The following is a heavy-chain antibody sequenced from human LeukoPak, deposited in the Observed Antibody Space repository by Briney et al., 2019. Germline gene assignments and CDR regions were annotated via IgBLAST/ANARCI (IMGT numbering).Heavy chain of an antibody. D-gene: IGHD4-17*01. V-gene: IGHV1-2*02. J-gene: IGHJ4*02. CDR2: INPNSGGT. CDR3: ARGVNYGDLYYFDY. CDR1: GYTFTGYY. Sequence: ASVKVSCTASGYTFTGYYMHWVRQAPGQGLEWMGWINPNSGGTNYAQKFQGRVTMTRDTSISTAYMELSRLRSDDTAVYYCARGVNYGDLYYFDYWGQGTLVTVSS.